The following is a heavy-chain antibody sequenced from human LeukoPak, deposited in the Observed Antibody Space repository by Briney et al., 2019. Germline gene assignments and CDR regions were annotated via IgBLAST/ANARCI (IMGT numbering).Heavy chain of an antibody. J-gene: IGHJ5*02. CDR3: ARAGGDIVVVPAEDNWFDP. Sequence: GASVKVSCKASGYTFTGYYMHWVRQAPGQGLEWMGWINPNSGGTNYAQKIQGRVTMTRDTSISTAYMELSRLRSDDTAVYYCARAGGDIVVVPAEDNWFDPWGQGTLVTVSS. CDR2: INPNSGGT. D-gene: IGHD2-2*01. CDR1: GYTFTGYY. V-gene: IGHV1-2*02.